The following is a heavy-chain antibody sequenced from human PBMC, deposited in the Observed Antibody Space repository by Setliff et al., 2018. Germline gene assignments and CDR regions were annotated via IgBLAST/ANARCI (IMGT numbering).Heavy chain of an antibody. D-gene: IGHD5-18*01. CDR3: ARDRTAYNYGMDV. Sequence: PSETLSLTCTVSGGSISSGSYYWSWIRQPAGKGLEWIGRIYYTGSTNYNPSLKSRVTISVDPSKNQVSLKLSSATAADTAVYYCARDRTAYNYGMDVWGQGTTVTVSS. V-gene: IGHV4-61*10. J-gene: IGHJ6*02. CDR2: IYYTGST. CDR1: GGSISSGSYY.